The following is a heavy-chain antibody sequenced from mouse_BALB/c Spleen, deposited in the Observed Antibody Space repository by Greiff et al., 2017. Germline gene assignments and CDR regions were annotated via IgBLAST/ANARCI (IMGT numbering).Heavy chain of an antibody. D-gene: IGHD2-1*01. CDR2: IYPYNGGT. CDR3: ARGYYGNYGWCAY. V-gene: IGHV1S29*02. J-gene: IGHJ3*01. CDR1: GYTFTDYN. Sequence: EVQLKQSGPELVKPGASVKISCKASGYTFTDYNMHWVKQSHGKSLEWIGYIYPYNGGTGYNQKFKSKATLTVDNSSSTAYMELRSLTSEDSAVYYCARGYYGNYGWCAYWGQGTLVTVSA.